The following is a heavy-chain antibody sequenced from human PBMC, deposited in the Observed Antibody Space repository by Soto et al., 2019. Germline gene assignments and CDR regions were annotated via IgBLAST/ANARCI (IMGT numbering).Heavy chain of an antibody. Sequence: SVKVSCKVSGYTVTDLSMHWARQTPGKGLEWMGGFDPEEGEAIYAQKFQDRLTMTVDTSTDTVHTELGSLRSEDSAVYYCASLTTETVETTGTVDYWGQGTLVTVSS. CDR1: GYTVTDLS. CDR3: ASLTTETVETTGTVDY. CDR2: FDPEEGEA. V-gene: IGHV1-24*01. D-gene: IGHD4-17*01. J-gene: IGHJ4*02.